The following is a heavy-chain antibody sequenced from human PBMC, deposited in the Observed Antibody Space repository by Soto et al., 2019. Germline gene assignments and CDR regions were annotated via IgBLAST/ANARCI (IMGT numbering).Heavy chain of an antibody. CDR2: INSDGSST. CDR3: ARVFDFGNYNWFDP. Sequence: PGGSLRLSCAASGFTFSSYWMHWVRQAPGKGLVWVSRINSDGSSTSYADSVKGRFTISRDNAKNTLYLQMNSLRAEDTAVYYCARVFDFGNYNWFDPWGQGTLVTVSS. D-gene: IGHD3-3*01. CDR1: GFTFSSYW. V-gene: IGHV3-74*01. J-gene: IGHJ5*02.